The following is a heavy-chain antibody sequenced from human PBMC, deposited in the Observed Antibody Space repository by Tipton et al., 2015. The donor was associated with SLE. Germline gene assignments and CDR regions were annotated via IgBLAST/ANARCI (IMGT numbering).Heavy chain of an antibody. J-gene: IGHJ4*02. D-gene: IGHD6-13*01. CDR1: GYSIDSGHF. CDR2: MSHSGST. Sequence: TLSLTCTVSGYSIDSGHFWGWIRQPPGKGLEWIGSMSHSGSTYYNPSLKSRVTISVDTSKNQFSLKLSSVTAADTAVYYCARGLGIAAAGALGYWGQGTLVTVSS. CDR3: ARGLGIAAAGALGY. V-gene: IGHV4-38-2*02.